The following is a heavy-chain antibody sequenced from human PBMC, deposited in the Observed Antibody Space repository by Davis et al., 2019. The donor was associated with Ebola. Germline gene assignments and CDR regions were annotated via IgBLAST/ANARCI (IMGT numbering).Heavy chain of an antibody. CDR2: VSYDGSDK. D-gene: IGHD1-26*01. CDR1: GFTFSNHG. V-gene: IGHV3-30*03. CDR3: AVVGATVY. J-gene: IGHJ4*02. Sequence: PGGSLRLSCAASGFTFSNHGMHWVRQAPVKGLEWLAVVSYDGSDKFYADSVKGRFTISRDNSKNSLYLQVNSLRAEDTAVYFCAVVGATVYWGQGTLVTVSS.